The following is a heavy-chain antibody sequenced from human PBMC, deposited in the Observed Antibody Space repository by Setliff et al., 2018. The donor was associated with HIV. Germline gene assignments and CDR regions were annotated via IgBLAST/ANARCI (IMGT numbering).Heavy chain of an antibody. D-gene: IGHD3-3*01. J-gene: IGHJ5*02. CDR1: GYTFTDYY. CDR2: VDPEDGET. V-gene: IGHV1-69-2*01. Sequence: ASVKVSCKASGYTFTDYYIHWVQQAPGKGLEWMGRVDPEDGETRIAEKFQGRVTLTAETSKDTAYMELSSLRYEDTAVYYCATMAENNYDFWSAYYRWFDPWGQGTPVTVS. CDR3: ATMAENNYDFWSAYYRWFDP.